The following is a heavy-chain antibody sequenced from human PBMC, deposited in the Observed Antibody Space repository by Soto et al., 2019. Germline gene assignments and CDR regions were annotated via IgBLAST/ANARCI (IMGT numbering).Heavy chain of an antibody. D-gene: IGHD1-26*01. J-gene: IGHJ5*02. CDR2: TSYDGHNK. CDR3: ARSEGVVGVRSRWFDP. CDR1: GFTFCSFA. V-gene: IGHV3-30-3*01. Sequence: QLVESGGGVVQTGWSLRLSCAASGFTFCSFAMNWVRQAPGKGLEWVAVTSYDGHNKFYADSVKGRFTISRDNSKNTVYLQMNSLRAEDTAVYYCARSEGVVGVRSRWFDPWGQGTLVTVSS.